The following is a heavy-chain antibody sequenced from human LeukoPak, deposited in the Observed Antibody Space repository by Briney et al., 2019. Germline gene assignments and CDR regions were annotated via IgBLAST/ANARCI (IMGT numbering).Heavy chain of an antibody. CDR1: GVSISSSNSY. D-gene: IGHD3-10*01. CDR3: ARQTGSGLFTLP. J-gene: IGHJ4*02. CDR2: IYYSGNT. V-gene: IGHV4-39*01. Sequence: SETLSLTCTVSGVSISSSNSYWGWIRQPPGRGLEWIGSIYYSGNTYYNASLKSRVTISVDTAKNQFSLKLTSVTAADTAVYYCARQTGSGLFTLPGGQGTLVTVSS.